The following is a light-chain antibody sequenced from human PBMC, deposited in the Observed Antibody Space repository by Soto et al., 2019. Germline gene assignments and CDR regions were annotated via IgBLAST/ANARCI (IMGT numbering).Light chain of an antibody. CDR3: QQYGSSMYT. Sequence: IVLTQSPGTLSLSPGERATLSCRASQRVSSSFLAWYQQKPGQAPRLLIYGASSRATGIPDRFSGSASGTDFSLTISRLEPEDFAMYYCQQYGSSMYTFGQGTKLEI. J-gene: IGKJ2*01. V-gene: IGKV3-20*01. CDR1: QRVSSSF. CDR2: GAS.